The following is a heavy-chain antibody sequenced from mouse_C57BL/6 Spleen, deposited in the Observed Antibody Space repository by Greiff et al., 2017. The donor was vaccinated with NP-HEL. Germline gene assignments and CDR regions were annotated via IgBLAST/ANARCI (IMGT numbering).Heavy chain of an antibody. Sequence: QVQLQQPGAELVRPGSSVKLSCKASGYTFTSYWMDWVKQRPGQGLEWIGNIYPSDSETHYNQKFKDKATLTVDKSSSTAYMQLSSLTSEDSAVYYCAISRITTRYYAMDYWGQGTSVTVSS. CDR3: AISRITTRYYAMDY. CDR1: GYTFTSYW. J-gene: IGHJ4*01. V-gene: IGHV1-61*01. D-gene: IGHD2-4*01. CDR2: IYPSDSET.